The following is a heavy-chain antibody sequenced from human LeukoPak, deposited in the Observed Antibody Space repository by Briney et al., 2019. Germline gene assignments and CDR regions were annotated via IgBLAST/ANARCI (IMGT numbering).Heavy chain of an antibody. CDR3: ARGGGSGSDFAWFDS. Sequence: SETLSLTCAVYDGPFRGYYWNWIRQPPGKGLEWIGEINHNGSTNYNPSLKSRVTISINTSKNQVALKLNSVTGADRAVYYCARGGGSGSDFAWFDSWGQGIQVTVSS. J-gene: IGHJ5*01. CDR2: INHNGST. D-gene: IGHD3-10*01. V-gene: IGHV4-34*01. CDR1: DGPFRGYY.